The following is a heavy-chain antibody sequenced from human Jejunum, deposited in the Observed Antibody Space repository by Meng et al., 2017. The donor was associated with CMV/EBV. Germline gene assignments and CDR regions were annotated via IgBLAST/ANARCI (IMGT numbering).Heavy chain of an antibody. J-gene: IGHJ4*02. V-gene: IGHV3-33*01. Sequence: SLKISCAASGFRFRTSGMQWVRQAPGKGLEWVTIISYDGTNKFYADSVKGRFTISRDNSKNTLYLQMNSLRADDTAVYYCARLSDSWGQGTLVTVSS. CDR2: ISYDGTNK. CDR1: GFRFRTSG. CDR3: ARLSDS.